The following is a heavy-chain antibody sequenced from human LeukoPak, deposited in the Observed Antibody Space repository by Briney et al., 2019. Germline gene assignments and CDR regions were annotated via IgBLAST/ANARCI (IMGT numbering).Heavy chain of an antibody. CDR1: GFTFSNSW. D-gene: IGHD3-10*01. V-gene: IGHV3-15*01. Sequence: MAGGSLRLSCAASGFTFSNSWMSWVSQVAGKGLEWVGCIKSKTDGRATDYAAPVKGRFTISRDDSKNTLYLQMNSLKTEDTAVYYCTRVQTDSIIRGVNYYYYYMDVWGKGTTVTISS. CDR3: TRVQTDSIIRGVNYYYYYMDV. J-gene: IGHJ6*03. CDR2: IKSKTDGRAT.